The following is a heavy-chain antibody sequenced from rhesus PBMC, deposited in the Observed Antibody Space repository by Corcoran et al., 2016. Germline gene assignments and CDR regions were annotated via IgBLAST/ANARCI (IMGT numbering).Heavy chain of an antibody. J-gene: IGHJ4*01. CDR2: ISGSGGTT. CDR1: GSSINNNY. V-gene: IGHV4S2*01. CDR3: ARGYFYFDY. Sequence: QVHLQESGPGLVKPSETLPLTCAVSGSSINNNYWSWIRQAPGKGLEWIGLISGSGGTTDYNPSLKSRVTISIDTSMNQFSLRLSSVTAADTAVYYCARGYFYFDYWGQGVLVTVSS. D-gene: IGHD2-2*01.